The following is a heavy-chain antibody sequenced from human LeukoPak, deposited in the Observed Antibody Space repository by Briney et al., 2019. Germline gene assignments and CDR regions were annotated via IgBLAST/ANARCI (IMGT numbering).Heavy chain of an antibody. Sequence: ASVKVSCKASGYTFTSYGISWVRQAPGQGLEWMGWISAYNGNTNYAQKLQGRVTMTTDTSTSTAYMELRSLRSDDTAVYYCARVPTGRADYYGSGSYYNVGWFDPWGQGTLVTVSS. V-gene: IGHV1-18*01. D-gene: IGHD3-10*01. CDR2: ISAYNGNT. CDR1: GYTFTSYG. J-gene: IGHJ5*02. CDR3: ARVPTGRADYYGSGSYYNVGWFDP.